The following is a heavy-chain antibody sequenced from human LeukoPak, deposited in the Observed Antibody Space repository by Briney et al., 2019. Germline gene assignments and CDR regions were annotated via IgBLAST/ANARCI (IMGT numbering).Heavy chain of an antibody. Sequence: GGSLTLSCAASGFTFSSYSMNWVRQAPGKGLEWVSSISSSSSYIYYADSVKGRFTISRDNAKNSLYLQMDSLRAEDMAVYYCARERDMVRGVIITIRYYGMDVWGQGTTVTVSS. CDR2: ISSSSSYI. D-gene: IGHD3-10*01. CDR1: GFTFSSYS. V-gene: IGHV3-21*01. CDR3: ARERDMVRGVIITIRYYGMDV. J-gene: IGHJ6*02.